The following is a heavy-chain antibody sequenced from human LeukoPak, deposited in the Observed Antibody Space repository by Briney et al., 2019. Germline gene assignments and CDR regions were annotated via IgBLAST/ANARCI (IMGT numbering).Heavy chain of an antibody. V-gene: IGHV3-53*01. D-gene: IGHD3-22*01. CDR1: GFSVRTTY. Sequence: GGSLRPSCAASGFSVRTTYMSWVRQAPGKGLEWVSVLYTGGGTDHADSVKGRFTISRDNSKNTLSLQMNRLRVEDTAIYYCTRSGYRHPYHFDSWGQGTLVTVSS. J-gene: IGHJ4*02. CDR3: TRSGYRHPYHFDS. CDR2: LYTGGGT.